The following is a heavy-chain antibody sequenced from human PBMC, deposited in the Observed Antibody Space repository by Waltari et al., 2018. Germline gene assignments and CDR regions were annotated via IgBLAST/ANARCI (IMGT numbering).Heavy chain of an antibody. D-gene: IGHD2-8*01. J-gene: IGHJ4*02. CDR2: VYHSGST. Sequence: LQLQESGSGLVKPSQTLSLFCGVSGGSLSSGGYSWNWLRQPPGKGLEWIGYVYHSGSTYYNPSLKSRVTISLDRSNTQFSLKLSSATAADTAVYYCATTYCTSFSCPAALDNWGQGTLVTVSS. V-gene: IGHV4-30-2*01. CDR3: ATTYCTSFSCPAALDN. CDR1: GGSLSSGGYS.